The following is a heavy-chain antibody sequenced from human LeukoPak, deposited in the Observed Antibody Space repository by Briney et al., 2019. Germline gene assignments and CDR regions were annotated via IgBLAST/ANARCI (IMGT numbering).Heavy chain of an antibody. V-gene: IGHV3-11*05. J-gene: IGHJ4*02. CDR1: GFTFSDYY. D-gene: IGHD5-24*01. CDR3: ARASQPIRWLKSPFDY. Sequence: GGSLRLSCAASGFTFSDYYMSWIRQAPGKGLEWVSYISSSSSYTNYADSVKGRFTISRDNAKNSLYLQMNSLRDEDTAVYYCARASQPIRWLKSPFDYWGQGTLVTVSS. CDR2: ISSSSSYT.